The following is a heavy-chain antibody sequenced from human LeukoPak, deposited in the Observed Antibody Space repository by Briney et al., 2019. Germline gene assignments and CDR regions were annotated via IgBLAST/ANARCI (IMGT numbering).Heavy chain of an antibody. D-gene: IGHD1-26*01. CDR2: IYYSGST. CDR3: ARGARGSYSY. V-gene: IGHV4-59*08. Sequence: SETLSLTCTVSGGSISSYFWSWIRHPPGKGLEWIGHIYYSGSTNYNPSLKSRVTISVDTSKNQFSLKLSSVTAADTAVYYCARGARGSYSYWGQGTLVTVSS. J-gene: IGHJ4*02. CDR1: GGSISSYF.